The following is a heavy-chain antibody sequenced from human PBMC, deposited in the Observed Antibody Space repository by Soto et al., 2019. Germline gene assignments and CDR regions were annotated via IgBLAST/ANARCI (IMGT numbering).Heavy chain of an antibody. J-gene: IGHJ4*02. CDR3: AKDNRISEGAYYFDY. CDR1: GFTFSSYA. CDR2: ISGSGGST. V-gene: IGHV3-23*01. D-gene: IGHD3-3*02. Sequence: EVQLLESGGGLVQPGGSLRLSCAASGFTFSSYAMSWVRQAPGKGLEWVSAISGSGGSTYYADSVKGRFTISRDNSKNTLYPQMNSLRAEDTAVYDCAKDNRISEGAYYFDYWGQGTLVTVSS.